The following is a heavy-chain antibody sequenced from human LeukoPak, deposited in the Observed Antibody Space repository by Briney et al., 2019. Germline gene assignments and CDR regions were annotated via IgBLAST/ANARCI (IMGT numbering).Heavy chain of an antibody. Sequence: GGSLRLSCAASGFTFSSYAMSWVRRAPGKGLEWVTAISGSGGSTYYADSVKGRFTISRDNSKNTLYLQMNSLRAEDTAVYYCAKSMRIAAAGTGVDYWGQGTLVTVSS. D-gene: IGHD6-13*01. J-gene: IGHJ4*02. CDR3: AKSMRIAAAGTGVDY. V-gene: IGHV3-23*01. CDR2: ISGSGGST. CDR1: GFTFSSYA.